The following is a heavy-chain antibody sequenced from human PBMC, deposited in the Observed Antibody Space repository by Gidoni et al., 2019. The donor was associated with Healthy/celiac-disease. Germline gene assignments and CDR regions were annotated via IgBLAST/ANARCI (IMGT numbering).Heavy chain of an antibody. Sequence: EVQLVVSGGGLGKPGRSLRLSCTASGFTFGDYARGWFRQDPGKGLEWVGFIRVKAYGGTTEYAASVKGSFTISRDDSKSIAYLQMNSLKTEDTAVYYCTRLVFSWFDPWGQGTLVTVSS. J-gene: IGHJ5*02. CDR1: GFTFGDYA. CDR2: IRVKAYGGTT. D-gene: IGHD3-16*01. CDR3: TRLVFSWFDP. V-gene: IGHV3-49*05.